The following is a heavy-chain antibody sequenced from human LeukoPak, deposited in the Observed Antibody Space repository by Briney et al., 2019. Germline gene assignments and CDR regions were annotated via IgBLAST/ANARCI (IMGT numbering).Heavy chain of an antibody. CDR3: ARGYSWSGYIYDY. Sequence: GRSLRLSCAVSGFTFSSHWMTWVRQAPGKGLEWVANIKKDGSEKYYADSVKGRFTIYRDDAKNSVYLQMNSLRAEDTAVYYCARGYSWSGYIYDYWGQGTLVTVSS. CDR1: GFTFSSHW. D-gene: IGHD3-3*01. CDR2: IKKDGSEK. V-gene: IGHV3-7*01. J-gene: IGHJ4*02.